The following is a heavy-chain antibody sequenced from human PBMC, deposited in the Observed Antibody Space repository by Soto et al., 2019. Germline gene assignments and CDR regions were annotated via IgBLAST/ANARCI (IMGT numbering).Heavy chain of an antibody. J-gene: IGHJ5*02. CDR3: ARDLSSRSGYDYWFDP. Sequence: PSETLSLTCTVSGGSISSGDYYWSWIRQPPGKGREWIGDIYYSGSIYYNPSLKSQVTISVDTSKNQFPLKLSSVTAADTAVYYCARDLSSRSGYDYWFDPWGQGTLVTVSS. CDR2: IYYSGSI. D-gene: IGHD5-12*01. V-gene: IGHV4-30-4*01. CDR1: GGSISSGDYY.